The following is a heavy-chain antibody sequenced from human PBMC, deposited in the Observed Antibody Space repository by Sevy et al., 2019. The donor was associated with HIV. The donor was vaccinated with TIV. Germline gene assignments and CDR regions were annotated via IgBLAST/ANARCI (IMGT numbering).Heavy chain of an antibody. D-gene: IGHD3-22*01. CDR3: AKRPYYYDSSGYDGLPPGAFDI. J-gene: IGHJ3*02. V-gene: IGHV3-23*01. CDR1: GFDFRSYA. Sequence: GGSLRLSCAASGFDFRSYAMSWVRQAPGKGLEWVSGISGRGGSTYYADSVKGRFTISRDNSKNTLYLHMNSLRVEDTAVYYCAKRPYYYDSSGYDGLPPGAFDIWGQGTMVTVSS. CDR2: ISGRGGST.